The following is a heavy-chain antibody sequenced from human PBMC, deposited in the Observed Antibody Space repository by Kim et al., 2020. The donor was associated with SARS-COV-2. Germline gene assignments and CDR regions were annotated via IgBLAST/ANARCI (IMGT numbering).Heavy chain of an antibody. V-gene: IGHV4-39*01. Sequence: SLKSRVTISVDTSKNQFSLKLSSVTAADTAVYYCARNPGIAAAGPETFDYWGQGTLVTVSS. CDR3: ARNPGIAAAGPETFDY. J-gene: IGHJ4*02. D-gene: IGHD6-13*01.